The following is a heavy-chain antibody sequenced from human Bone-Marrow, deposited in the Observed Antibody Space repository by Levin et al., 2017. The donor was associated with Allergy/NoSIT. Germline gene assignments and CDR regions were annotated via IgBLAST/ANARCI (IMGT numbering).Heavy chain of an antibody. V-gene: IGHV3-7*01. D-gene: IGHD1-7*01. CDR1: GFTFSAYW. CDR2: IKQDGSEK. J-gene: IGHJ6*02. CDR3: ARDRVDWNYGLGYYYYSGMDV. Sequence: SCAASGFTFSAYWMSWVRQAPGKGLEWVADIKQDGSEKWYVDSVKGRVTISRDNAKNSVYLQMNSLRAEDTAVYYCARDRVDWNYGLGYYYYSGMDVWGQGTTVTVSS.